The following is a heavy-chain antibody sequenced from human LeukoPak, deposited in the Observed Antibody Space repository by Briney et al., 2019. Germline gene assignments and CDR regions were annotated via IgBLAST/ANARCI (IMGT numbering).Heavy chain of an antibody. J-gene: IGHJ4*02. CDR1: GGSISSSNYY. V-gene: IGHV4-39*07. Sequence: SETLSLTCTVSGGSISSSNYYWGWIRQPPGMGLEWIGSTYYSGSTYYSPSLKSRVTISMDTSKSQFSLKLTSVTAADTAVYFCARGTYDNNCFDFWGQGTLVSVSS. CDR3: ARGTYDNNCFDF. D-gene: IGHD1-1*01. CDR2: TYYSGST.